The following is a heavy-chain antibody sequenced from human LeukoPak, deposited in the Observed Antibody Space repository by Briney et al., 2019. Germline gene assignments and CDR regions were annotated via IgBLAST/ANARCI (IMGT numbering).Heavy chain of an antibody. D-gene: IGHD3-16*01. Sequence: SETLSLTCTVSGGSISSSSYYWGWIRQPPGKGLEWIGSIYYSGSTYYNPSLKSRVTMSVDTSKNQFSLKLSSVTAADTAVYYCARGGEPGGFDPWGQGTLVTVSS. CDR1: GGSISSSSYY. V-gene: IGHV4-39*07. J-gene: IGHJ5*02. CDR3: ARGGEPGGFDP. CDR2: IYYSGST.